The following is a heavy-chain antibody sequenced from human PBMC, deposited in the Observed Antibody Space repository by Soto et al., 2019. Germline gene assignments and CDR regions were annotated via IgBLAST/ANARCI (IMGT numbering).Heavy chain of an antibody. Sequence: SQTLSLTCAISGDSVSSNSAAWNWIRQSPSRGLEWLGRTYYRSKWYNDYAVSVKSRITINPDTSKNQFSLQLNSVTPEDTAVYYCARDFVKSWLGPNHRPYYDMDVWGQGTTVTVAS. CDR1: GDSVSSNSAA. D-gene: IGHD5-12*01. CDR2: TYYRSKWYN. V-gene: IGHV6-1*01. CDR3: ARDFVKSWLGPNHRPYYDMDV. J-gene: IGHJ6*02.